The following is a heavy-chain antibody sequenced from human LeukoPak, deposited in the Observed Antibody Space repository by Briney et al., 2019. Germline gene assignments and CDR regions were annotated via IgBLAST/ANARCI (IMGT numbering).Heavy chain of an antibody. CDR2: IKQDGSEK. Sequence: PGGSLRLSCAASGFTFSSYWMSWVRQAPGKGREWVANIKQDGSEKDYVDSVKGRFTISRDNAKNSLYLQMNSLRAEDTAVYYCAGDTGIWFGESYFDYWGQGTLVTVSS. D-gene: IGHD3-10*01. CDR3: AGDTGIWFGESYFDY. J-gene: IGHJ4*02. CDR1: GFTFSSYW. V-gene: IGHV3-7*01.